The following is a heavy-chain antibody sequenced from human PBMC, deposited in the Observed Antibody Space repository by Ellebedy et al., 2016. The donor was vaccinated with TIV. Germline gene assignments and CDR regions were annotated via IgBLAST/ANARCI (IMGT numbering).Heavy chain of an antibody. CDR1: GGSMTNDC. Sequence: SETLSLXCTVSGGSMTNDCWSWIRQPPGKGLEWVGYVCHSGSPNNNPSLKSRLTMSLETSKNQFSLKLSSVTAADTAVYYCARDYWGSLDYWGQGILVTVSS. CDR2: VCHSGSP. J-gene: IGHJ4*02. CDR3: ARDYWGSLDY. V-gene: IGHV4-59*01. D-gene: IGHD2-21*01.